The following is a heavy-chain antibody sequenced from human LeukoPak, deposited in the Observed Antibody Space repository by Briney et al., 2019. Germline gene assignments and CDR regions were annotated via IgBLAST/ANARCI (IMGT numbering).Heavy chain of an antibody. Sequence: ASVKVSCKASGYTFTGYYMHWVRQAPGQGLEWMGWINPNSGGTNYAQKFQGRVTMTRDTSISTAYMELSRLRSDDTAVYYCARDHDGWYLGGIITLSWFDPWGQGTLVTVSS. D-gene: IGHD6-19*01. CDR2: INPNSGGT. J-gene: IGHJ5*02. CDR3: ARDHDGWYLGGIITLSWFDP. V-gene: IGHV1-2*02. CDR1: GYTFTGYY.